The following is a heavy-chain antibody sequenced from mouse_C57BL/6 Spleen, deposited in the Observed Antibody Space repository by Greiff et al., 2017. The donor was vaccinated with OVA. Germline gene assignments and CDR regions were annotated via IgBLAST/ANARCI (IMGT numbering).Heavy chain of an antibody. V-gene: IGHV1-50*01. Sequence: QVQLQQPGAELVKPGASVKLSCKASGYTFTSYWMQWVKQRPGQGLEWIGEIDPSDSYTNYTQKFKGKATLTVDTSSSTAYMQLSSLTSEDSAVYYCARSGDYLFDYWGQGTTLTVSS. CDR2: IDPSDSYT. J-gene: IGHJ2*01. CDR1: GYTFTSYW. CDR3: ARSGDYLFDY. D-gene: IGHD2-4*01.